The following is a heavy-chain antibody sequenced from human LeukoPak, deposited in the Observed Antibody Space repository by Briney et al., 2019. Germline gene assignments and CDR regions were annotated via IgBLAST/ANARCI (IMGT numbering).Heavy chain of an antibody. Sequence: SQTLSLTCTVSGYSISSTYYWGWIRQPPGKGLEWIGSIYHSGSTYYNPSLKSRVTISVDTSKNQFSLKLSSVTAADTAVYYCARDVRAVAGFNYWGQGTLVTVSS. V-gene: IGHV4-38-2*02. CDR1: GYSISSTYY. D-gene: IGHD6-19*01. J-gene: IGHJ4*02. CDR3: ARDVRAVAGFNY. CDR2: IYHSGST.